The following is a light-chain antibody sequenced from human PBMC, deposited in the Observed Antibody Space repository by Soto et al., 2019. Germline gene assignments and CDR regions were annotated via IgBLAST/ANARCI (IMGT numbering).Light chain of an antibody. CDR3: QQCATSPPT. J-gene: IGKJ1*01. CDR1: QSVSNNY. CDR2: DAS. Sequence: EIVLTQSPGTLSLSPGERATLSCRASQSVSNNYLAWYQQKPGQAPRLLIHDASNRATGIPDRFSGSGSGADFTLTISRLEPEDFAVYYCQQCATSPPTFGQGTKVDIK. V-gene: IGKV3-20*01.